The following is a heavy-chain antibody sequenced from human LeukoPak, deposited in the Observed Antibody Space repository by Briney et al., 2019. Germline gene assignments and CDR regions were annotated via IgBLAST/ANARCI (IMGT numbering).Heavy chain of an antibody. CDR3: ARGNWNPDF. CDR2: IYSEGSTT. J-gene: IGHJ4*02. Sequence: GGSLSLSCAASGLTFNSYWVHWVRQATGEGLAWVSRIYSEGSTTNYGDSEKGRFTISRDNARNTLYLEMNSLRAEDTAVYYCARGNWNPDFWGQRTLVTVS. D-gene: IGHD1-1*01. V-gene: IGHV3-74*01. CDR1: GLTFNSYW.